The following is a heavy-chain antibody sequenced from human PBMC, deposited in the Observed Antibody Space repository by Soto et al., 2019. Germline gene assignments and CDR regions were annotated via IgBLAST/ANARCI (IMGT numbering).Heavy chain of an antibody. V-gene: IGHV4-61*01. CDR3: ARSATYSYGLYYFDY. CDR1: GGSVSRGSYY. D-gene: IGHD5-18*01. CDR2: IYYSGST. J-gene: IGHJ4*02. Sequence: PSETLSLTCTVSGGSVSRGSYYWSWIRQPPGKGLEWIGYIYYSGSTNYNPSLKSRVTISVDTSKNQFSLKLSSVTAADTAVYYCARSATYSYGLYYFDYWGQGTLVTVSS.